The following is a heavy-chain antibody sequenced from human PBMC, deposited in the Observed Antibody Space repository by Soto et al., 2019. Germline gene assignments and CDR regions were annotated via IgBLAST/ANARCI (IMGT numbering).Heavy chain of an antibody. Sequence: SLRLSCVASRFTFDEYGMHSVRLAPGKGLEWVSAISLNRDIIDYVDSVKGRFTISRDNAKSSLFLQMNNLRPEDTALYYCAKAVVVGTNRCVNSFDSWGQGTQVTVSS. D-gene: IGHD2-15*01. CDR1: RFTFDEYG. V-gene: IGHV3-9*01. CDR3: AKAVVVGTNRCVNSFDS. CDR2: ISLNRDII. J-gene: IGHJ4*02.